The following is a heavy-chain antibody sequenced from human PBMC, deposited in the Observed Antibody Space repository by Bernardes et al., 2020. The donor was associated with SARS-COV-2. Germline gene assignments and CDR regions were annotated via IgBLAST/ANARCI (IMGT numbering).Heavy chain of an antibody. CDR3: ARARGYTSGPPNWFDP. Sequence: GGSLRLSCAASGFTFSSYWIHWVRQVPGKGLVWVSRIKTDGTTITYADSVKGRFTISRDNAKNSLYLQMNSLRDEDTAVYYCARARGYTSGPPNWFDPWGQGTLVTVSS. D-gene: IGHD5-18*01. J-gene: IGHJ5*02. CDR2: IKTDGTTI. CDR1: GFTFSSYW. V-gene: IGHV3-74*01.